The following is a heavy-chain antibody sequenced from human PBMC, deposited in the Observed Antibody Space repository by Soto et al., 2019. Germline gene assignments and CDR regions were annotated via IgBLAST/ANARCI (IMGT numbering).Heavy chain of an antibody. CDR2: ILYDGSKT. V-gene: IGHV3-30*18. Sequence: QAQLVESGGCVVQPGESLRLSCAASGFTFDNYVMYWFRQAPGKGLEWVASILYDGSKTQYADSVKGRFTISKDNSKNAVYLQTNSLRPEDTAVYYCAKESLIRGGIHHCGMDVWGQGTAVTVSS. CDR3: AKESLIRGGIHHCGMDV. D-gene: IGHD3-10*01. J-gene: IGHJ6*02. CDR1: GFTFDNYV.